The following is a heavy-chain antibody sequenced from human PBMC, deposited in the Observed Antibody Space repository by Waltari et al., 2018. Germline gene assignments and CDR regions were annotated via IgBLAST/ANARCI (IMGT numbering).Heavy chain of an antibody. J-gene: IGHJ4*02. D-gene: IGHD3-22*01. V-gene: IGHV3-30-3*01. Sequence: QVQLVESGGGVVQPGRSLRLSCAASGFTFSSYAMHWVRQAPGKGLEWVAVRSYDGSNKYYADSVKGRFTISRDNSKNTLYLQMNSLRAEDTAVYYCARVVYYDSSGYYDYWGQGTLVTVSS. CDR2: RSYDGSNK. CDR1: GFTFSSYA. CDR3: ARVVYYDSSGYYDY.